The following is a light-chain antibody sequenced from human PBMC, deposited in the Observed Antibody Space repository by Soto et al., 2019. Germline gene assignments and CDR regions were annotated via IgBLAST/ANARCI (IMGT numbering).Light chain of an antibody. Sequence: EIVLTQSPGTLSLSPGERATLSCRASQSVSSSYLAWYQQKPGRAPRLLIYVASSRATGIPDRFSGSGSGTDFTLTSSRLEPEDFAVYYCQQYGSSPVTFGQGTKVDIK. J-gene: IGKJ1*01. CDR3: QQYGSSPVT. CDR1: QSVSSSY. V-gene: IGKV3-20*01. CDR2: VAS.